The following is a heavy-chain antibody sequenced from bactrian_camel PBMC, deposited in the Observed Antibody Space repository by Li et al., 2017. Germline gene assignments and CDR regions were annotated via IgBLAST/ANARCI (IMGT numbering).Heavy chain of an antibody. CDR2: INPDGGRYT. J-gene: IGHJ7*01. Sequence: VQLVESGGGLVQPGGSLRLSCAASGFTFRNYDTSWVRQAPGKGLEWVSTINPDGGRYTFYADSAKGRFTISRDNAKNTLYLEMSSLKTEDTAVYYCASVLRSFGGSHYGMDYWGKGTQVTVS. CDR1: GFTFRNYD. D-gene: IGHD2*01. V-gene: IGHV3S40*01.